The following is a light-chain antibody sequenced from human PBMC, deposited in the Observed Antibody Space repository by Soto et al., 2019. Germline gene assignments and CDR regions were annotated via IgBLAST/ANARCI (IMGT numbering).Light chain of an antibody. CDR3: QQSYSAPRT. J-gene: IGKJ2*01. V-gene: IGKV1-39*01. CDR2: AAS. Sequence: DIQMTQSPSSLSAFVGDRVTITCRVSQTVRHYLNWYQQKPGQAPRLLIYAASSLQSWVPSRFSGSGSETDFSLTINSLLPEDFASYYCQQSYSAPRTFGQGTKLEIK. CDR1: QTVRHY.